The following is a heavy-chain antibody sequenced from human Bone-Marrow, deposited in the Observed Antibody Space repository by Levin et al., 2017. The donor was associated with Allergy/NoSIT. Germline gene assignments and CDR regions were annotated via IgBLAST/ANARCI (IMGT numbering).Heavy chain of an antibody. CDR2: INGVGRRT. CDR1: GFTFTNYG. Sequence: HPGGSLRLSCAASGFTFTNYGMTWVRQAPGKGLQWVANINGVGRRTLYADSVKGRFTISRDNSKNTLYLQMNDLSAGDTALYYCAKDTSTWYVDFWGQGTLVTVSS. V-gene: IGHV3-23*01. J-gene: IGHJ4*02. D-gene: IGHD1-1*01. CDR3: AKDTSTWYVDF.